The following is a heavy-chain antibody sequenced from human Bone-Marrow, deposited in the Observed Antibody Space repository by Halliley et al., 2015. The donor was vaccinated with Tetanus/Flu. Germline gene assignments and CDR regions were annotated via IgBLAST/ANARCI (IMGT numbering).Heavy chain of an antibody. J-gene: IGHJ5*02. CDR2: VHHSGRT. CDR1: GGSITGYY. CDR3: AREDSDGHFHPLDL. Sequence: GLVKPSETLSLSCSVSGGSITGYYWSWIRQPPGKGLEWVGYVHHSGRTQYNPSLRSRVSISANTSKNQFSLRLTSVTAADTAVYFCAREDSDGHFHPLDLWGQGTLVAVSS. D-gene: IGHD2-15*01. V-gene: IGHV4-59*01.